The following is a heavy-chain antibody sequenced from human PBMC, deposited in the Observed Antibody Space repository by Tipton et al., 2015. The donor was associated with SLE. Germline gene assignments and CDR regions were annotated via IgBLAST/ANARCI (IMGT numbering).Heavy chain of an antibody. CDR1: GFTFSTYG. CDR3: ASIGPIYYYYYYMDV. CDR2: IWYDGSNK. V-gene: IGHV3-33*08. Sequence: SLRLSCAASGFTFSTYGMHWVRQAPGKGLEWVAVIWYDGSNKYYADSVKGRFTISRDNSKNTLYLQMNSLRAEDTAVYYCASIGPIYYYYYYMDVWGKGTTVTVSS. J-gene: IGHJ6*03.